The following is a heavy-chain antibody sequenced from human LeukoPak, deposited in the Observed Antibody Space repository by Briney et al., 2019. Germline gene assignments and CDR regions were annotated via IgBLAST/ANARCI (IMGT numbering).Heavy chain of an antibody. D-gene: IGHD6-6*01. CDR3: ARGEAARLWASVYYFDQ. CDR1: GFTFSSYE. V-gene: IGHV3-48*03. Sequence: PGGSLRLSCAASGFTFSSYEMNWVRQAPGKGLEWVSYISSSGATRYYADSVKGRFTISRDNAKNTLYLQMNSLRAEDTAVYYCARGEAARLWASVYYFDQWGQGTLVTVSS. CDR2: ISSSGATR. J-gene: IGHJ4*02.